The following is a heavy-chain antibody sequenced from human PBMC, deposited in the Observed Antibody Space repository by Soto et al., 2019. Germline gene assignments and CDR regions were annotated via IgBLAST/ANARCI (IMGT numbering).Heavy chain of an antibody. V-gene: IGHV3-23*01. CDR2: ISGSGGST. J-gene: IGHJ6*03. CDR1: GFTFSSYA. CDR3: AKPPYPGSPYYYYYMDV. Sequence: EVQLLESGGGLVQPGGSLRLSCAASGFTFSSYAMSWVRQAPGKGLEWVSAISGSGGSTYYADSVKGRFTISRDNSKNTLYLQMNSLRAEDTAVYYCAKPPYPGSPYYYYYMDVWGKGTTVTVSS.